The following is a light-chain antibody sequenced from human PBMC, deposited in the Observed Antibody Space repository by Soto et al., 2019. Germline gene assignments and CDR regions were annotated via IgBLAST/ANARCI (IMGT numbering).Light chain of an antibody. CDR2: DVS. J-gene: IGLJ1*01. Sequence: QSALTQPASLSGSPGQSITISCTGTSSDVGGYNYVSWYQQHPGKAPKLMIYDVSNRPSGVSNRFSGSKSGNTAPLTISGLQAEDEADYYCSSYTSSSTRVFGTGTKVTVL. CDR3: SSYTSSSTRV. CDR1: SSDVGGYNY. V-gene: IGLV2-14*01.